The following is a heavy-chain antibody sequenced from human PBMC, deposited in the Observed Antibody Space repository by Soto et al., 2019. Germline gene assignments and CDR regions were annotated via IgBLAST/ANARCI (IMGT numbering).Heavy chain of an antibody. CDR3: ARMGYATGWYHFDY. CDR1: GGAISSGTNY. D-gene: IGHD2-8*01. Sequence: QLHLQESGPGLVEPSETLSLTCSVSGGAISSGTNYWSWVRRAPGKGLEWIGNIYFRGSTYYNPSLKSRVTIAIDTSKNQFSLKLRSVTAADTAVYYCARMGYATGWYHFDYWGQGALVTVSS. J-gene: IGHJ4*02. V-gene: IGHV4-39*01. CDR2: IYFRGST.